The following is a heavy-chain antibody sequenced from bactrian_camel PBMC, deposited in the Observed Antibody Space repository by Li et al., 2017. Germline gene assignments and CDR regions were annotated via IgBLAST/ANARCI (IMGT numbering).Heavy chain of an antibody. CDR2: IESDNST. CDR1: GSDVC. V-gene: IGHV3S53*01. J-gene: IGHJ4*01. CDR3: AADPWPPRCRTQAGGMGEYNY. Sequence: QVQLVESGGGSVQAGESLRLSCVYTGSDVCMGWFRQAPGKEREGVAWIESDNSTSYAASVKGRFTISLDNTSNILHLEMTSLKPDDTAMYYCAADPWPPRCRTQAGGMGEYNYWGQGTQVTVS. D-gene: IGHD6*01.